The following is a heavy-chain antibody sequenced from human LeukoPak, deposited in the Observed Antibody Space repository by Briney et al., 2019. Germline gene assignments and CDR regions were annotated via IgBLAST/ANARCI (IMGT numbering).Heavy chain of an antibody. CDR1: GGSITGYH. J-gene: IGHJ3*02. V-gene: IGHV4-4*08. CDR3: ARRNDFDI. Sequence: SETLSLTCTVSGGSITGYHWSWIRQPPGKGLEWIGYIYSSGTTGYKPSLKSRVTISADTSKNQFSLKLASVTAADTAIYYCARRNDFDIWGQGTMVTVSS. CDR2: IYSSGTT.